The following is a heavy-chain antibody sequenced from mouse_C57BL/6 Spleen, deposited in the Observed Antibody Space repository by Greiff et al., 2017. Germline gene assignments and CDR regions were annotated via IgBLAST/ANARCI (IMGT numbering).Heavy chain of an antibody. J-gene: IGHJ4*01. CDR1: GYTFTGYW. CDR3: AREGAYYAMDY. Sequence: QVQLQQSGAELVKPGASVKLSCKASGYTFTGYWMHWVKQRPGRGLEWIGRIDPSSGGTKYNEKFKGQATLTVDKPSSTAYMQLSSLTSEDSAGYYCAREGAYYAMDYWGQGTSVTVSS. CDR2: IDPSSGGT. V-gene: IGHV1-72*01.